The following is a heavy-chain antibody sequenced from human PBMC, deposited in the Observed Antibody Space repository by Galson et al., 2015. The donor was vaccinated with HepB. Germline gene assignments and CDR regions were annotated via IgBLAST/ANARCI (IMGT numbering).Heavy chain of an antibody. Sequence: SLRLSCAASGFTFSSYGMHWVRQAPGKGLEWVAVISYDGSNKYYADSVKGRFTISRDNSKNTLYLRMNSLRAEDTAVYYCAKGGGYSYGQREPYWYFDLWGRGTLVTVSS. V-gene: IGHV3-30*18. CDR3: AKGGGYSYGQREPYWYFDL. CDR2: ISYDGSNK. CDR1: GFTFSSYG. J-gene: IGHJ2*01. D-gene: IGHD5-18*01.